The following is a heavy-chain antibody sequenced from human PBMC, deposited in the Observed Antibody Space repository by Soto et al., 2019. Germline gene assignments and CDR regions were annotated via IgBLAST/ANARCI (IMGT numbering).Heavy chain of an antibody. V-gene: IGHV3-15*01. Sequence: EVQLVESGGGLVKPGGSLRLSCTASGLPFTRAWMTWVRQAPGKGLEWVGRFKSIHDGGATEYAPPVEGRFTISRDDSKNTVYLQINSLKTEDKALDYCTTERHDNWNGYYAHWGQGTLVTVSS. D-gene: IGHD3-3*01. CDR1: GLPFTRAW. CDR3: TTERHDNWNGYYAH. CDR2: FKSIHDGGAT. J-gene: IGHJ4*02.